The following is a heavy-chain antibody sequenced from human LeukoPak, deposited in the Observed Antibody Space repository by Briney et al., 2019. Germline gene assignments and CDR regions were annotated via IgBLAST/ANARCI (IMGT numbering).Heavy chain of an antibody. CDR3: ASFDYGDYGDY. J-gene: IGHJ4*02. D-gene: IGHD4-17*01. CDR2: IYHSGST. V-gene: IGHV4-4*02. CDR1: GASFSSGNW. Sequence: PSGTLSLTCAVSGASFSSGNWWSWVRQPPGKGLEWIGEIYHSGSTNYNPSLKSRVTISVDTSKNQFSLKLSSVTAADTAVYYCASFDYGDYGDYWGQGTLVTVSS.